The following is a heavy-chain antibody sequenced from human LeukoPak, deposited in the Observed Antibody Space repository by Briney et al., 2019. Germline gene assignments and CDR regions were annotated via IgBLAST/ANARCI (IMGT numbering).Heavy chain of an antibody. J-gene: IGHJ4*02. CDR3: AKDNRRHYTSGPNPDSLH. Sequence: PGGSLRLSCAASRFTLSTYWMSWVRQAPGKGLEWVAHIKQDGSQEYYVDSVKGRFTISRDNAKNSLYLQMNSLRVEDTAFYYCAKDNRRHYTSGPNPDSLHWGQGALVTVSS. V-gene: IGHV3-7*03. D-gene: IGHD6-19*01. CDR2: IKQDGSQE. CDR1: RFTLSTYW.